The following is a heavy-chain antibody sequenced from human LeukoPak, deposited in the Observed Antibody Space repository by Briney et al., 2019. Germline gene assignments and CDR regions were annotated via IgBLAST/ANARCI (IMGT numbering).Heavy chain of an antibody. D-gene: IGHD2-2*01. CDR3: VGYGAGGYCSSTSCHGGKADCYDYDMDV. V-gene: IGHV1-69*04. J-gene: IGHJ6*02. CDR2: IIPIFGIA. CDR1: RGTLTSYA. Sequence: TVKVSCKASRGTLTSYAISGVRQAPGQGREWMGRIIPIFGIANSAQKFQGRVTINADKSTRTASMGLSSLRSPHTPGYICVGYGAGGYCSSTSCHGGKADCYDYDMDVWGQGTTVTVSS.